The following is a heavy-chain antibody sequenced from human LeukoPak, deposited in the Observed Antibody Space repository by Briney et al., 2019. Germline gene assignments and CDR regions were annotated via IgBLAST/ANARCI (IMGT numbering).Heavy chain of an antibody. D-gene: IGHD3-10*01. CDR1: GGSISSYY. CDR2: IYHSGST. CDR3: ARGKVRGVRFDY. Sequence: SETLSLTCTVSGGSISSYYWTWIRQPPGKGLEWIGCIYHSGSTNYNPSLKSRVTISVDTSKNQFSLKLSSVTAADTAVYYCARGKVRGVRFDYWGQGTLVTVSS. V-gene: IGHV4-59*01. J-gene: IGHJ4*02.